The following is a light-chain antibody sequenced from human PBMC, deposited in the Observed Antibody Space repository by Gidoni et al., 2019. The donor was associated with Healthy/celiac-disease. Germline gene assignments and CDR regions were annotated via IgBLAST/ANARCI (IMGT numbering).Light chain of an antibody. CDR3: MQDLQTPFT. CDR1: QSLLHSNGYNY. Sequence: DLVIPQSPLSLPVTPGYPASISCRSSQSLLHSNGYNYLDWYLQKPGQSPKLLIYLGSNRYSGVPDRFSGSGSGTDVTLKISRVEAEDVGVYYCMQDLQTPFTFGQGTRLEIK. CDR2: LGS. J-gene: IGKJ5*01. V-gene: IGKV2-28*01.